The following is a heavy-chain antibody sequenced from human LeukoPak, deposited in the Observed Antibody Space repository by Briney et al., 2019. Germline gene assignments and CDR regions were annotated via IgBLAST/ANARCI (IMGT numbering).Heavy chain of an antibody. V-gene: IGHV4-39*07. CDR2: IYYSGST. Sequence: KPSETLSLTCTVSGGSISSSSHYWGWIRQPPGKGLEWIGSIYYSGSTNYNPSLKSRVTISVDTSKNHFSLNLSSVTAADTAVYYCSRGYSSSWYGPFSIDPWGQGTLVTVSS. CDR1: GGSISSSSHY. J-gene: IGHJ5*02. D-gene: IGHD6-13*01. CDR3: SRGYSSSWYGPFSIDP.